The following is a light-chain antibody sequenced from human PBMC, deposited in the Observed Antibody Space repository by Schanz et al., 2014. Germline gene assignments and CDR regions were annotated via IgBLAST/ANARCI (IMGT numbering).Light chain of an antibody. CDR2: GAY. Sequence: EIVLTQSPGTLSLSPGEGATLSCRASQSISSTSLAWYQQKPGQAPRLLIYGAYSRATGIPGRFSGSGSGTDFTLTISRLEPEDFAVYYCQQHGSSLTFAPGTKVDFK. J-gene: IGKJ3*01. CDR3: QQHGSSLT. V-gene: IGKV3-20*01. CDR1: QSISSTS.